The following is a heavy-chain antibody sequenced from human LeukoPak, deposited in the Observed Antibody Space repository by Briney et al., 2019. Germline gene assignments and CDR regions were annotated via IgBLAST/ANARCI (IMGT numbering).Heavy chain of an antibody. J-gene: IGHJ4*02. D-gene: IGHD3-22*01. CDR2: INPSGDST. CDR1: GYTFTDYH. CDR3: ARDYYYYDSSGPSLFDY. Sequence: ASVKVSCKASGYTFTDYHMHWVRQAPGQGLEWMGMINPSGDSTSYPQKFQGRVTMTRDTSTGTVYMELSSLRSEDTAIYYCARDYYYYDSSGPSLFDYWGQGTLVTVSS. V-gene: IGHV1-46*01.